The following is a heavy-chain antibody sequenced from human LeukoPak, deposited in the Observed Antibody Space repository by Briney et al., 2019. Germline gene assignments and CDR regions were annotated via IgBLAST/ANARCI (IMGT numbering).Heavy chain of an antibody. D-gene: IGHD4-17*01. CDR1: GYTFTGYY. CDR2: INPNSGGT. CDR3: ASGYGGNPAEYFQH. Sequence: ASVKASCKASGYTFTGYYMHWVRQAPGQGLEWMGWINPNSGGTNYAQKFQGRVTMTRDTSISTAYMELSRLRSDDTAVYYCASGYGGNPAEYFQHWGQGTLVTVSS. V-gene: IGHV1-2*02. J-gene: IGHJ1*01.